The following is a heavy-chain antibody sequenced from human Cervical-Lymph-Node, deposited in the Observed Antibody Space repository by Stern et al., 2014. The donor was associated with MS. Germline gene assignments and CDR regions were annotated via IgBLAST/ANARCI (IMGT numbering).Heavy chain of an antibody. V-gene: IGHV5-51*03. CDR3: ARGAPPEN. CDR1: GYSFTNYW. J-gene: IGHJ4*02. CDR2: IYPSDSDP. Sequence: VQLGQSGAEVKKPGESLKISCKTAGYSFTNYWIGWVRQMPGKGLEWMGIIYPSDSDPRSSPSFKGQVIISADKSIGTAYLQWRSLKASDSGIYYCARGAPPENWGQGTLVTVSS. D-gene: IGHD1-26*01.